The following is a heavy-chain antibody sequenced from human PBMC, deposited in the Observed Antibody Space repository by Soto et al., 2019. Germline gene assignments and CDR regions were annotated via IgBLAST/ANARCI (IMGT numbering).Heavy chain of an antibody. V-gene: IGHV3-30*04. Sequence: QVQLVESGGGVVQPGRSLRLSCAASGFTFTAYAFHWVRQAPGKGLEWVAVISYDGRNKHYADSVKGRLSISRDDSRNTLSLQMYSLRAEYTAVYYCARDGYFYSYCFVYWGQGSMVIVSS. D-gene: IGHD3-9*01. J-gene: IGHJ4*02. CDR3: ARDGYFYSYCFVY. CDR1: GFTFTAYA. CDR2: ISYDGRNK.